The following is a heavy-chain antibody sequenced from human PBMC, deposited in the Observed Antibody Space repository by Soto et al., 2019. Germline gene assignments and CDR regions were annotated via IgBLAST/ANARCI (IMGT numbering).Heavy chain of an antibody. V-gene: IGHV3-73*02. CDR2: IRSEANNDAK. D-gene: IGHD3-3*01. CDR3: TRGIDVWSGYPRYSLDY. J-gene: IGHJ4*02. CDR1: GFIFSDSA. Sequence: EVQLVESGGGLVQPGGSLKLSCAASGFIFSDSALHWVRQASGKGLEWVGRIRSEANNDAKTYAASVEGRFAITRDDSKNPAYLQMNSLKPEDTAIYYCTRGIDVWSGYPRYSLDYWGQGTLVTVSS.